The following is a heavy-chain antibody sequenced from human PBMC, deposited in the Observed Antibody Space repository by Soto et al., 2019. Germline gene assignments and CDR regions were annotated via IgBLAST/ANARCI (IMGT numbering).Heavy chain of an antibody. CDR1: GYTFTSYD. CDR3: AGERVGWFDP. CDR2: MNPNSGNT. Sequence: QVQLVQSGAEVKKPGASVKVSCKASGYTFTSYDINWVRQATGQGLEWMGWMNPNSGNTGYAQKFKGIVTMTRNPSISTAHMELRSLRSEDTAVYYGAGERVGWFDPWGQGTLVPVSS. V-gene: IGHV1-8*01. D-gene: IGHD1-1*01. J-gene: IGHJ5*02.